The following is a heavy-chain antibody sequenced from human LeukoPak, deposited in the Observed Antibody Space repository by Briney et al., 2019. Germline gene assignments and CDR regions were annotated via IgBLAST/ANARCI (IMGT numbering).Heavy chain of an antibody. D-gene: IGHD3-10*01. CDR2: IIPIFGTA. V-gene: IGHV1-69*13. CDR1: GGTFSSYA. CDR3: ARDLGDLSRTGSHPYFDP. Sequence: GASVKVSCKASGGTFSSYAISWVRQAPGQGLEWMGGIIPIFGTANYAQKFQGRVTITADESTSTAYMELSSLRSEDTAVYYCARDLGDLSRTGSHPYFDPWGQGTLVTVSS. J-gene: IGHJ5*02.